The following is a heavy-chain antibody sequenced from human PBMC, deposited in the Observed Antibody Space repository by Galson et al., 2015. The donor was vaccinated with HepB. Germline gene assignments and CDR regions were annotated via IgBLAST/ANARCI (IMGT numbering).Heavy chain of an antibody. V-gene: IGHV1-69*02. D-gene: IGHD6-13*01. CDR1: GGTFSSYT. CDR2: IIPILGIA. J-gene: IGHJ6*02. Sequence: SVKVSCKASGGTFSSYTISWVRQAPGQGLEWMGRIIPILGIANYAQKFQGRVTITADKSTSTAYMELSSLRSEDTAVYYCARRQTSLAGTQPILYGMDVWGQGTTVTVSS. CDR3: ARRQTSLAGTQPILYGMDV.